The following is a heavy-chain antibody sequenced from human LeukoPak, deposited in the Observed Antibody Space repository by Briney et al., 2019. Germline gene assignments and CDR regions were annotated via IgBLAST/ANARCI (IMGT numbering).Heavy chain of an antibody. CDR3: ARTGYSYGFGYFDY. CDR1: GFTFSNYW. D-gene: IGHD5-18*01. J-gene: IGHJ4*02. V-gene: IGHV3-7*01. Sequence: GRSLRLSCVASGFTFSNYWMSWVRQAPGKGLEWVANIKQDGSEKYYVDSVKGRFTISRDNAKNSLYLQMNSLRAEDTAVYYCARTGYSYGFGYFDYWGQGTLVTVSS. CDR2: IKQDGSEK.